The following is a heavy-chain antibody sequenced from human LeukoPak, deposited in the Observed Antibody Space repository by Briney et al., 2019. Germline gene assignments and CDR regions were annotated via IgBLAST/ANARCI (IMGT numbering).Heavy chain of an antibody. CDR2: VYHNGNT. CDR3: AERTSRIIYY. V-gene: IGHV4-38-2*02. D-gene: IGHD1-1*01. Sequence: SETLSLTCTVSGYSISSGYYWGWIRQPPGKGLEWIANVYHNGNTFYNPSLKSRVTISVDTSNNQFSLTLTSVTAADTAVYFLAERTSRIIYYWGQGMLVTVSS. J-gene: IGHJ4*02. CDR1: GYSISSGYY.